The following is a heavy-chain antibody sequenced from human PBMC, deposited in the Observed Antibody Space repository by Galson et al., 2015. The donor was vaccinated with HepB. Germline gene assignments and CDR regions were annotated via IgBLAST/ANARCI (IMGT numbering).Heavy chain of an antibody. D-gene: IGHD6-25*01. CDR1: GGSFSGYY. J-gene: IGHJ4*02. CDR2: INHSGST. V-gene: IGHV4-34*01. CDR3: ARDPSNSGVGVDK. Sequence: ETLSLTCAVYGGSFSGYYWSWIRQPPGKGLEWIGEINHSGSTNYNPSLKSRVTISVDTSKNQFSLKLTSVTTADTALYYCARDPSNSGVGVDKWGQGTLVTVSS.